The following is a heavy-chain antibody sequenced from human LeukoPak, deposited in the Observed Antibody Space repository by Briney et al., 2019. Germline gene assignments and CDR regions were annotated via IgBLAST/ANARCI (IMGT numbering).Heavy chain of an antibody. J-gene: IGHJ4*02. CDR1: GYTFTGYY. CDR2: INPNSGGT. V-gene: IGHV1-2*02. CDR3: ARDSRPTYYYDSSGYYYDY. Sequence: ASVKVSCKAPGYTFTGYYMHWVRQAPGQGLEWMGWINPNSGGTNYAQKFQGRVTMTRDTSISTAYMELSRLRSDDTAVYYCARDSRPTYYYDSSGYYYDYWGQGTLVTVSS. D-gene: IGHD3-22*01.